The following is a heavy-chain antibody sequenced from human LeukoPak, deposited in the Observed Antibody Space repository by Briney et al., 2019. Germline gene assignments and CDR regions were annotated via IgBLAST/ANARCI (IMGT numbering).Heavy chain of an antibody. CDR1: EFIFSNYW. J-gene: IGHJ4*02. V-gene: IGHV3-7*01. CDR2: IKEDGGDK. Sequence: GGSLRLSCEASEFIFSNYWMSWARQAPGRGLEWVANIKEDGGDKYYVDSVKGRFTISRGNAKRSLYLQMSSLRAEDTAVYYCARDTFRGDLDYWGQGTLVTGSS. CDR3: ARDTFRGDLDY. D-gene: IGHD2/OR15-2a*01.